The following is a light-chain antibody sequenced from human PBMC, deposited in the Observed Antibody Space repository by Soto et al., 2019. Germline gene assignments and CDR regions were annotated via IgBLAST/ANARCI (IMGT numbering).Light chain of an antibody. V-gene: IGLV2-18*02. CDR1: SSDVGSYNR. Sequence: HSALTQPPSVSGSPGHSVTISCTGTSSDVGSYNRVSWYQQPPGTAPKLMIYEVSHRPSGVPDRFSGSKSDNTASLTISGLQAEDEADYYCSSYASSNTLVFGGGTKVTVL. J-gene: IGLJ2*01. CDR3: SSYASSNTLV. CDR2: EVS.